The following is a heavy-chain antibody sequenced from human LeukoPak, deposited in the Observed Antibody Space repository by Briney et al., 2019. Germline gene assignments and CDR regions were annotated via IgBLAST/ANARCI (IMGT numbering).Heavy chain of an antibody. CDR3: ARQGGGFWYFDL. CDR1: GGSISSYY. V-gene: IGHV4-59*08. D-gene: IGHD6-25*01. CDR2: IYYSGST. J-gene: IGHJ2*01. Sequence: SETLTLTCTVSGGSISSYYWSWIRQPPGKGLEWIGYIYYSGSTNYNPSLKSRVTISVDTSKNQFSLKLSSVTAADTAVYYCARQGGGFWYFDLWGRGALVTVSS.